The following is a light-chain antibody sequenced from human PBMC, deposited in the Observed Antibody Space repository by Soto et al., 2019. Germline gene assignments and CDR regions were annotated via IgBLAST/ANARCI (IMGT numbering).Light chain of an antibody. CDR1: QSVSSY. V-gene: IGKV3-11*01. J-gene: IGKJ5*01. CDR2: DAS. CDR3: QQRSNWSIT. Sequence: IVLIQSPATLSVSPGERATLSCRASQSVSSYLAWYQQKPGQAPRLLIYDASNRATGIPARFSGSGSGTDFTLTISSLEPEDFAVYYCQQRSNWSITFGQGTRLEIK.